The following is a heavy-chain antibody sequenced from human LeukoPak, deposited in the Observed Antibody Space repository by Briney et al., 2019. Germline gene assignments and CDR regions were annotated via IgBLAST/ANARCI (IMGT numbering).Heavy chain of an antibody. Sequence: GGSLRLSCAASGFTFSSYTMNWVRQAPGKGLEWVSSISSSSSYIYYADSVKGRFTISRDNAKNSLYLQMNSPRAEDTAVYYCARAGGVPITGSGYPNWFDPWGQGTLVTVSS. CDR1: GFTFSSYT. D-gene: IGHD3-22*01. CDR3: ARAGGVPITGSGYPNWFDP. V-gene: IGHV3-21*01. J-gene: IGHJ5*02. CDR2: ISSSSSYI.